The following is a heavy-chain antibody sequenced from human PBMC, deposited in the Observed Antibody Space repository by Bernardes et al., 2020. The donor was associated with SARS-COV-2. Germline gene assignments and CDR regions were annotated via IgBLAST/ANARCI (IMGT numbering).Heavy chain of an antibody. CDR2: IGGSGGHT. D-gene: IGHD2-15*01. V-gene: IGHV3-23*01. CDR3: AKDRYCSGGSCFSDL. Sequence: GGSLRLSCTVSEFPFRSYAMSWVRQAPGPGLEWVAIIGGSGGHTYYADSVKGRFTISRDNSRNLLFLQMNSLRADDTAVYYCAKDRYCSGGSCFSDLWGKGTLVTVSS. J-gene: IGHJ4*02. CDR1: EFPFRSYA.